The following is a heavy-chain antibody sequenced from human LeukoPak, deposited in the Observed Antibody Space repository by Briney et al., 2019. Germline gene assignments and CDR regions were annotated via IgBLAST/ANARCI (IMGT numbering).Heavy chain of an antibody. V-gene: IGHV1-8*01. Sequence: GASVKVSCKASGYTFTSYDINWVRQATGQGLEWMGWMNPHRGNTGYAQKFQGRVTMTRNTSISTAYMELSSLRSDDTAVYYCARGLPYRGYSYGSGGDYWGQGTLVTVSS. CDR2: MNPHRGNT. J-gene: IGHJ4*02. CDR3: ARGLPYRGYSYGSGGDY. CDR1: GYTFTSYD. D-gene: IGHD5-18*01.